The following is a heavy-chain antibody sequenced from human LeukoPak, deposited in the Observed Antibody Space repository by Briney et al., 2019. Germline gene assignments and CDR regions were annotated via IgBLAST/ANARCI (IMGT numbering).Heavy chain of an antibody. V-gene: IGHV3-7*01. J-gene: IGHJ6*02. CDR2: IKQDGSEK. CDR3: ARHPYSSSWYYYYYGMDV. Sequence: GGSLRLSCAASGFPFSSYWMNWVRQAPGKGLEWVANIKQDGSEKFYVDSVKGRFTISRDNAKNSLYLQMNSLRADDTAVYYCARHPYSSSWYYYYYGMDVWGQGTTVTVSS. CDR1: GFPFSSYW. D-gene: IGHD6-13*01.